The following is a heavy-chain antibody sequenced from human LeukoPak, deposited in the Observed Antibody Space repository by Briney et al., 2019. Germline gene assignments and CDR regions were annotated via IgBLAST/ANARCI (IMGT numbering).Heavy chain of an antibody. Sequence: ASVKVSCKASGYTFDSYGIAWVRQAPGQGLEWMGWISAYNGNTNYAQKVQGRVTMTKDTSTSTAYMDLRSLRSVDTAVYYCARVLPRLAWGEFDYWGQGTLVAVSS. CDR3: ARVLPRLAWGEFDY. J-gene: IGHJ4*02. CDR2: ISAYNGNT. V-gene: IGHV1-18*01. CDR1: GYTFDSYG. D-gene: IGHD3-16*01.